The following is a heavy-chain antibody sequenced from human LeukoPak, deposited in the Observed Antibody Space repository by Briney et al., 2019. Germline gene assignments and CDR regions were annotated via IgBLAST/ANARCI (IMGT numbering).Heavy chain of an antibody. CDR3: AKKNYYDSSGFVDY. Sequence: GGSLRLSCAASGFTFSSYAMSWVRQAPGKGLEWVSAISGSGGSTYYADSVKGRFTISRDNSKNTLYLQMNSLRAEDTAVYYRAKKNYYDSSGFVDYWGQGTLVTVSS. CDR1: GFTFSSYA. D-gene: IGHD3-22*01. V-gene: IGHV3-23*01. J-gene: IGHJ4*02. CDR2: ISGSGGST.